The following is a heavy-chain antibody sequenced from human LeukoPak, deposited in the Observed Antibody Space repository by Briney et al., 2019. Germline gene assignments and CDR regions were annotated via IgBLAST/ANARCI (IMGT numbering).Heavy chain of an antibody. D-gene: IGHD3-22*01. V-gene: IGHV3-48*03. Sequence: GGSLRLSCAVSGLYFSSYEMNWVRQAPGKGPEWISYISSSGNGKYYADSVKGRFTMSRDNAKNAVYLQMNGLRAEDTAVYFCARDLYYFDSSGYYASDLWGQGTLVTVSS. CDR2: ISSSGNGK. J-gene: IGHJ5*02. CDR3: ARDLYYFDSSGYYASDL. CDR1: GLYFSSYE.